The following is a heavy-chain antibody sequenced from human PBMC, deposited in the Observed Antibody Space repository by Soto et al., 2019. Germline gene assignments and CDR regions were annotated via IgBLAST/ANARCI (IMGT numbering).Heavy chain of an antibody. CDR3: ARHPSDFWFDP. Sequence: PWETLSLTCSCSGGAISSSSYFWGWIRHPPGKGLEWMGSIYYSGGAYYNPSLKSRVTVSVDTSKHQFSMKLSSVTAADPAVYYCARHPSDFWFDPWGQGTLVTVS. CDR2: IYYSGGA. CDR1: GGAISSSSYF. J-gene: IGHJ5*02. V-gene: IGHV4-39*01. D-gene: IGHD2-21*02.